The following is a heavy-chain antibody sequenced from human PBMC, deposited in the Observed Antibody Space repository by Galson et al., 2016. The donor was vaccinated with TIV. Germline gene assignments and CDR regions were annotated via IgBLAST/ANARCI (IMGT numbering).Heavy chain of an antibody. CDR2: ISGGGGST. J-gene: IGHJ6*02. D-gene: IGHD3-22*01. CDR3: TMVPSSGFSYYYGLDV. V-gene: IGHV3-23*01. CDR1: GFTFSIFA. Sequence: SLRLSCAASGFTFSIFAMTWVRQAPGMGLEWVSAISGGGGSTYYADSVKGRFTVSRDNSKNTLFLQMNSLRAEDTAVYYCTMVPSSGFSYYYGLDVWGQGTTVTVSS.